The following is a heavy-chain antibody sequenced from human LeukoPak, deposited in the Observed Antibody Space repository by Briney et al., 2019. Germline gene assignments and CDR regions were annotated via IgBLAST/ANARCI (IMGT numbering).Heavy chain of an antibody. V-gene: IGHV7-4-1*02. D-gene: IGHD3-3*01. CDR1: GGTFSSYA. Sequence: ASVKVSCKASGGTFSSYAITWVRQAPGQGLEWMGWINTNTGNPTYAQGLTGRFVFSLDTSVSTAYLQISSLKAEDTAVYYCARSTYYDFWSGYYLSYNWFDPWGQGTLVTVSS. CDR2: INTNTGNP. CDR3: ARSTYYDFWSGYYLSYNWFDP. J-gene: IGHJ5*02.